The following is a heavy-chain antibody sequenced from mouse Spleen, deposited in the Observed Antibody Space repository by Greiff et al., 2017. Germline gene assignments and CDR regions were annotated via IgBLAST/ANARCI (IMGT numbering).Heavy chain of an antibody. J-gene: IGHJ2*01. Sequence: EVQLQQSGPELVKPGASVKISCKASGYSFTGYYMNWVKQSPEKSLEWIGEINPSTGGTTYNQKFKAKATLTVDKSSSTAYMQLKSLTSEDSAVYYCARLLRYQHPFDYWGQGTTLTVSS. CDR3: ARLLRYQHPFDY. V-gene: IGHV1-42*01. D-gene: IGHD1-1*01. CDR1: GYSFTGYY. CDR2: INPSTGGT.